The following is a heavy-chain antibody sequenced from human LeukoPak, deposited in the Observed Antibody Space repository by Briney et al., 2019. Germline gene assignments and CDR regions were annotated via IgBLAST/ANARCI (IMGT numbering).Heavy chain of an antibody. CDR1: GFTFSNYA. V-gene: IGHV3-66*01. CDR2: IYSGGST. D-gene: IGHD3-22*01. CDR3: ARDLYDSSGEDAFDI. J-gene: IGHJ3*02. Sequence: PGGSLRLSCAASGFTFSNYAMSWVRQAPGKGLEWVSVIYSGGSTYYADSVKGRFTISRDNSKNTLYLQMNSLRAEDTAVYYCARDLYDSSGEDAFDIWGQGTTVTVSS.